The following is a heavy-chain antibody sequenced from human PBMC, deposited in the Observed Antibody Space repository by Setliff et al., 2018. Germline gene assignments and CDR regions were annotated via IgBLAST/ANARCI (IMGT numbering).Heavy chain of an antibody. CDR2: IYHSGST. Sequence: SETLSLTCAVSGYSISSGYYWGWIRQPPGKGLEWIGSIYHSGSTYYNPSLKSRVAISVDTSKNQFSLKLSSVTAADTAVYYCARHVYGSGSYYNWFDPWGQGTLVTVSS. CDR3: ARHVYGSGSYYNWFDP. J-gene: IGHJ5*02. V-gene: IGHV4-38-2*01. D-gene: IGHD3-10*01. CDR1: GYSISSGYY.